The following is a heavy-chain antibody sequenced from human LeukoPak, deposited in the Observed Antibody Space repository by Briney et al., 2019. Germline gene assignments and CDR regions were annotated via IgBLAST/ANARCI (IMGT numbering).Heavy chain of an antibody. Sequence: SETLSLTCTVSGGSVSSYYWSWIRQPPGRGLEWIGYIYYIGSTNYNPSLKSRVIMSVDTSKNEFSLKLTSVTAADTAVYYCAKYSASPGYFFDYWAREPWSPSPQ. CDR2: IYYIGST. CDR1: GGSVSSYY. J-gene: IGHJ4*02. V-gene: IGHV4-59*02. D-gene: IGHD5-12*01. CDR3: AKYSASPGYFFDY.